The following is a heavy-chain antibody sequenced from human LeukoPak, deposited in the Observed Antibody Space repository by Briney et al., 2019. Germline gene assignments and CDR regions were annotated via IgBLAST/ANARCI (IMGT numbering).Heavy chain of an antibody. V-gene: IGHV4-34*01. J-gene: IGHJ5*02. CDR1: GGPFSVSY. Sequence: SEPLPLPCGVWGGPFSVSYGSGIRHPPERGREGLGELNHSGSTNHNPSLTSRVTISVDKSKNQFSLKLSSVTAADTAVYYCARQIDPWAPFEPWGQGTLVTVPS. CDR3: ARQIDPWAPFEP. CDR2: LNHSGST. D-gene: IGHD3-9*01.